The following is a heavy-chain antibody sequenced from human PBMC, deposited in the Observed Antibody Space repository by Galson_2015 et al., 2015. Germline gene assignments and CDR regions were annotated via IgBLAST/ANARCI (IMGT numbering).Heavy chain of an antibody. CDR1: GFTFSSYI. CDR3: ARVSGRTTPPDN. Sequence: SLRLSCAGSGFTFSSYIMNWVRQAPGKGLGWVSYITGGSSVIYYADSVKGRFTISRDNARNSLYLQMNSLRDEDTAVYFCARVSGRTTPPDNWGLGTLVTVSS. V-gene: IGHV3-48*02. J-gene: IGHJ4*02. CDR2: ITGGSSVI. D-gene: IGHD1-14*01.